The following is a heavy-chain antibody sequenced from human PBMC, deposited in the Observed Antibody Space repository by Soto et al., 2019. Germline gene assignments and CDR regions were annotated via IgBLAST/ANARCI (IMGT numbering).Heavy chain of an antibody. D-gene: IGHD6-19*01. V-gene: IGHV3-30*04. Sequence: QVRLVESGGGVVQPGRSLRLSCTASGFSFSSYAMYWFRQPPGKGLEWVAVFSKDGMNKNYADSVKGRVTVSRDNANYSLDLQLNSLRGEDTAMYYCARDMYSSDYFVKWFEPWGQGTLVTVSS. CDR1: GFSFSSYA. J-gene: IGHJ5*02. CDR3: ARDMYSSDYFVKWFEP. CDR2: FSKDGMNK.